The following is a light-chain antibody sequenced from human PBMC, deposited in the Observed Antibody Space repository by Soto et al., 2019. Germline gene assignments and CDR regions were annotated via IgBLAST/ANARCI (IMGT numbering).Light chain of an antibody. J-gene: IGLJ2*01. CDR1: RSDVGDYNY. V-gene: IGLV2-8*01. Sequence: QSALTQPPSASGSPGQSVTISSTGSRSDVGDYNYVSWYQQHPGKAPKLLIYEVTKRPSGVPDRFSGSKSANTASLTVSGLQAEDEADYYCISYAGSDNFEVFGGGTKLTVL. CDR3: ISYAGSDNFEV. CDR2: EVT.